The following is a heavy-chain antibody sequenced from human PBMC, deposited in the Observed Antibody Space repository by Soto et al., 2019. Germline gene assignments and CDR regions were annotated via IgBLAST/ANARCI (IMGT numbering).Heavy chain of an antibody. J-gene: IGHJ3*02. CDR1: GFTVSSNY. CDR3: ARDPDTKEAFDI. Sequence: GGSLRLSCAASGFTVSSNYMSWVRQAPGKGLEWVTVIYSGGSTYYADSVKGRFTITRDNSKNTLYLQMNSLRAEDTAVYYCARDPDTKEAFDIWGQGTMVTVSS. D-gene: IGHD2-2*01. CDR2: IYSGGST. V-gene: IGHV3-66*02.